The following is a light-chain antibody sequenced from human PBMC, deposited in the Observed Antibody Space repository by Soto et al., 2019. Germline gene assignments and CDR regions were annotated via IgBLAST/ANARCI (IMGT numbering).Light chain of an antibody. J-gene: IGKJ3*01. CDR1: QSIGSY. V-gene: IGKV1-39*01. CDR2: AAY. Sequence: DIQMTQSPSSLSASVGDRITITCRASQSIGSYLNWYQRKPGRAPNLLIYAAYSLQSGVPSRFSGSGSGTDFTLTISGLRPEDLGTYFCQQTYIPIFTFGPGTKVDL. CDR3: QQTYIPIFT.